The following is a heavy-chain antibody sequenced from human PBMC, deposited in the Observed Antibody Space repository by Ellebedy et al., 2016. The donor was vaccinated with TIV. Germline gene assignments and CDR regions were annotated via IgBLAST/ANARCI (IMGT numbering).Heavy chain of an antibody. J-gene: IGHJ4*02. Sequence: GESLKISCAASGFTFSSYAMSWVRQSPGKGLEWVAAISGSGGTTFYADSVKGRFTISRDNSKDTLFLQMNSLRAEDKAVYYCTRVVGFVAGTGGYWGQGTLVTVSS. D-gene: IGHD6-19*01. CDR1: GFTFSSYA. CDR3: TRVVGFVAGTGGY. V-gene: IGHV3-23*01. CDR2: ISGSGGTT.